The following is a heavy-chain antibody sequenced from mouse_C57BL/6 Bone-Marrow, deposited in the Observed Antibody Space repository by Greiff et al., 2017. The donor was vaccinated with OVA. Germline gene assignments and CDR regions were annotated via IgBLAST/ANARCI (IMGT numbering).Heavy chain of an antibody. CDR2: INSDGGST. CDR3: AIITTVVATRNYFDY. CDR1: EYEFPSHD. J-gene: IGHJ2*01. V-gene: IGHV5-2*01. D-gene: IGHD1-1*01. Sequence: EVQLVESGGGLVQPGESLKLSCESNEYEFPSHDMSWVRKTPEKRLELVAAINSDGGSTYYPDTMERRFIISRDNTKKTLYLQMSSLRSEDTALYYCAIITTVVATRNYFDYWGQGTTLTVSS.